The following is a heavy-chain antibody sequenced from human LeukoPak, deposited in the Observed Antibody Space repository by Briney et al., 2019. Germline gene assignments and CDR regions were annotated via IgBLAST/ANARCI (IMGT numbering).Heavy chain of an antibody. V-gene: IGHV3-43*01. Sequence: GGSLRLSCAASGFTFNEYTMHWVRQAPGKGLERVSLITHDGGAAFYADSVRGRFTISRDNSRNSLYLQMDSLRTEDTALYYCAREKRRLVDYWGQGTLVTVSS. CDR3: AREKRRLVDY. CDR1: GFTFNEYT. J-gene: IGHJ4*02. D-gene: IGHD6-25*01. CDR2: ITHDGGAA.